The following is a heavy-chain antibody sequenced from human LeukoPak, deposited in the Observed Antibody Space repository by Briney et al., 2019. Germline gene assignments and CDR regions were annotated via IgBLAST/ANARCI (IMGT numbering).Heavy chain of an antibody. D-gene: IGHD3/OR15-3a*01. CDR3: ARRTNGFDL. V-gene: IGHV4-61*02. CDR1: GGSISSGYYY. J-gene: IGHJ3*01. CDR2: IYTSGGT. Sequence: SETLSLTCTVSGGSISSGYYYWNWIRQPAGKGLEWIGRIYTSGGTNYNPSLKSRVTISLDTSKNQCSLKLTSVTAADTAVYYCARRTNGFDLWGQGTMVTVSS.